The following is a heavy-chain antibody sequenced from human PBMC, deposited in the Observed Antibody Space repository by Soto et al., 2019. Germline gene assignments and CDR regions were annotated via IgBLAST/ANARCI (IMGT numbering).Heavy chain of an antibody. J-gene: IGHJ5*02. CDR2: INAHSGDT. Sequence: VASVKVSCKASGFTFTGYDIHWLRQAPGQGLEWMGWINAHSGDTEYAQKFQGRVTMTRDTSTATAYLTLTSLTSDDTALYYCAKDFTRQLAYWVGSWGQGTQVTVSS. V-gene: IGHV1-2*02. D-gene: IGHD6-6*01. CDR1: GFTFTGYD. CDR3: AKDFTRQLAYWVGS.